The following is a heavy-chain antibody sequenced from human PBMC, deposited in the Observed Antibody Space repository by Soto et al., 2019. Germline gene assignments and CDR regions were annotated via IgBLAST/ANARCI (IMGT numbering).Heavy chain of an antibody. Sequence: SETLSLTCAVYGGSFSGDYWSWIRQPPGKGLEWIGEINHSGSTNYNPSLKSRVTISVDTSKNQFSLKLSSVTAADTAVYYCARAVSAMVRGVIKPTPYYYYYMDVWGKGTTVTVSS. CDR2: INHSGST. CDR3: ARAVSAMVRGVIKPTPYYYYYMDV. J-gene: IGHJ6*03. D-gene: IGHD3-10*01. V-gene: IGHV4-34*01. CDR1: GGSFSGDY.